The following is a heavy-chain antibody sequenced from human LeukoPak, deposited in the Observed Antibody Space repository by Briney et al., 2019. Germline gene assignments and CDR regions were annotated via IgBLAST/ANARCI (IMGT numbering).Heavy chain of an antibody. CDR1: GGTFSSYA. CDR3: AREWLALHYFDY. D-gene: IGHD6-19*01. J-gene: IGHJ4*02. V-gene: IGHV1-69*05. Sequence: SVKVSCKASGGTFSSYAISWVRQAPGQGLEWMGGIIPIFGTANYAQKFQGRVTITTDESTSTAYMELSSLRSEDTAVYYCAREWLALHYFDYWGQGTLVTVSS. CDR2: IIPIFGTA.